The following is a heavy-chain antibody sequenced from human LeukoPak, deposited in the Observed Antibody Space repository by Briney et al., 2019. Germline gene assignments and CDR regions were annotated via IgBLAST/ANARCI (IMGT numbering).Heavy chain of an antibody. D-gene: IGHD2-15*01. Sequence: GSLRLSCAASGFTFSDYYMSWIRQAPGKGLEWVSYISSSGSTIYYADSVKSRFTISRDNAKNSLYLQMNSLRAEDTAVYYCARARCSGGSCYSLDYWGQGTLVTVSS. CDR2: ISSSGSTI. J-gene: IGHJ4*02. V-gene: IGHV3-11*01. CDR1: GFTFSDYY. CDR3: ARARCSGGSCYSLDY.